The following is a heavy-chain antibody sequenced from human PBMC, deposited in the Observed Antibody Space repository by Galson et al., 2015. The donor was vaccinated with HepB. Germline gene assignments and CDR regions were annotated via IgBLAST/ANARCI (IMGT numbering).Heavy chain of an antibody. V-gene: IGHV3-7*03. J-gene: IGHJ6*02. CDR2: IKQDGGEK. CDR3: AREEGGFLDV. CDR1: GVALSSYG. Sequence: ALRLPCGAAGVALSSYGMSWGRQARGKGLEWVANIKQDGGEKYYVDSVKGRFTISRDNAKNSLYLQRNSLRAEDTAVYYCAREEGGFLDVWGQGTTVTVSS. D-gene: IGHD2/OR15-2a*01.